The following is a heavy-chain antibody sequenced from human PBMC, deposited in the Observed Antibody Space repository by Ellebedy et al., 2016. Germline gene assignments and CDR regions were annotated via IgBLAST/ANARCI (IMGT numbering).Heavy chain of an antibody. CDR3: ARVRSRLVVPAAIAAFDI. Sequence: SVKVSXKASGYTFTSYGISWVRQAPGQGLEWMGGIIPIFGTANYAQKFQGRVTITADESTSTAYMELSSLRSDDTAVYYCARVRSRLVVPAAIAAFDIWGQGTMVTVSS. V-gene: IGHV1-69*13. CDR2: IIPIFGTA. J-gene: IGHJ3*02. CDR1: GYTFTSYG. D-gene: IGHD2-2*01.